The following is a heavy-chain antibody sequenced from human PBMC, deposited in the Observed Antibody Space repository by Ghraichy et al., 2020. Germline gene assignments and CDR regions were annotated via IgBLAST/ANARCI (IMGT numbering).Heavy chain of an antibody. CDR1: GFTLSSYS. D-gene: IGHD4-23*01. V-gene: IGHV3-48*02. Sequence: GGSLRLSCVGSGFTLSSYSMNWVRQAPGKGLEWVSYITSSSRTKSYADSVKGRFTISRDNAQNSLYLQMNNLRDEDTAIYYCARGSRVVRFYYYDGMAVWGQGTTVTVSS. J-gene: IGHJ6*02. CDR3: ARGSRVVRFYYYDGMAV. CDR2: ITSSSRTK.